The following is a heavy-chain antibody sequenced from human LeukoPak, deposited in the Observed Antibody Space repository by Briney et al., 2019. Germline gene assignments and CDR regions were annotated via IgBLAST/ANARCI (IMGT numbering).Heavy chain of an antibody. CDR3: ARAQWLVAVNPTPPDY. Sequence: ASVKVSCKASGYTFTGYYMHWVRQAPGQGLEWMGWINPNSGGTNYAQKFQGRVTMTRDTSISTAYMELSRLRPDDTAVYYCARAQWLVAVNPTPPDYWGQGTLVTVSS. V-gene: IGHV1-2*02. D-gene: IGHD6-19*01. J-gene: IGHJ4*02. CDR2: INPNSGGT. CDR1: GYTFTGYY.